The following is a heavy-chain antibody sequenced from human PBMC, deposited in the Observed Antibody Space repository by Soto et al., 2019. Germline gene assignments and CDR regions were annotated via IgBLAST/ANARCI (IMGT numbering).Heavy chain of an antibody. CDR1: GGSISSRSYY. CDR3: ARLPYSTSLDY. J-gene: IGHJ4*02. D-gene: IGHD1-26*01. CDR2: IYFSGST. Sequence: QVKLQESGPGLVKPSETLSLTCTVSGGSISSRSYYWGWIRQPPGKGLEWIGTIYFSGSTYYNPSLKSRVTIYVDTSKNQFSLKLSSVTAADTAVYYCARLPYSTSLDYWGQGTLVTVSS. V-gene: IGHV4-39*01.